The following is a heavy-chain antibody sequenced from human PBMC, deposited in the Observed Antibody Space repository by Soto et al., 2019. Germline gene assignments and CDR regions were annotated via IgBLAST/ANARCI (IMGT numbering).Heavy chain of an antibody. CDR2: ISGSGGST. CDR3: AKKAVAGTQDYYYYYMDV. D-gene: IGHD6-19*01. Sequence: GGSLRLSCAASGFTFSSYAMSWVRQAPGKGLEWVSAISGSGGSTYYADSVKGRFTISRDNSKNTLYLQMNSLRAEDTAVYYCAKKAVAGTQDYYYYYMDVWGKGTTVTVSS. V-gene: IGHV3-23*01. J-gene: IGHJ6*03. CDR1: GFTFSSYA.